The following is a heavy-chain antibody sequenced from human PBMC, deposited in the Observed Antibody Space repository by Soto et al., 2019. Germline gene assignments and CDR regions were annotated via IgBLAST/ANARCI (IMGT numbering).Heavy chain of an antibody. D-gene: IGHD3-22*01. CDR2: TYYTGTT. CDR1: GGSISSYY. J-gene: IGHJ6*02. V-gene: IGHV4-59*01. CDR3: ARSYSSSGYYYYGMDV. Sequence: SETLSLTYTVSGGSISSYYWSWLRQPPGKGLEWIAYTYYTGTTAYNSPLKSRVTISLDTPKNQFSLSLRSVTPADTAVYYCARSYSSSGYYYYGMDVWGQGTTVTVS.